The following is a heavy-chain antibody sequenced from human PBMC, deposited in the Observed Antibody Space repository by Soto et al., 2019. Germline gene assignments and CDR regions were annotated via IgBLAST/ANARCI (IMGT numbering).Heavy chain of an antibody. D-gene: IGHD6-13*01. V-gene: IGHV3-23*01. Sequence: EGQLLESGGDLVQPGGSLRLSCAASGFTFRSHAMSWVRQAPGKGLEWVSSISSSGSSTHYADFVRGRFTISRDNFDNTLFLQMRSLRVEDTAVYYCAKTLYSESSGWFDPWGQGTLVTVS. CDR3: AKTLYSESSGWFDP. CDR1: GFTFRSHA. J-gene: IGHJ5*02. CDR2: ISSSGSST.